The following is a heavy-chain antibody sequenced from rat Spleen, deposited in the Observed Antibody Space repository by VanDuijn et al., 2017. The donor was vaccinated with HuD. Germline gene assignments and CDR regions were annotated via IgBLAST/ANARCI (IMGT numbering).Heavy chain of an antibody. J-gene: IGHJ2*01. D-gene: IGHD1-12*02. CDR2: VWYDGDT. CDR1: GFSLTKHS. Sequence: QVQLKESGPGLVQPSETLSLTCTVSGFSLTKHSVTWVRQPSEKGPEWMGRVWYDGDTAYNSALKSRLSISRDTSKNQVFLKMNSLQTEDTAIYFCTRGPPRDDGSYYYGYYFDYWGQGVMVTVST. V-gene: IGHV2-63*01. CDR3: TRGPPRDDGSYYYGYYFDY.